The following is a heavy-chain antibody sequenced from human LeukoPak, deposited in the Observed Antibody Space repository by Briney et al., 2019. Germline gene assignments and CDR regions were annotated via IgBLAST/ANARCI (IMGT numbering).Heavy chain of an antibody. CDR1: GFTFSSYE. CDR2: IISSGSTI. Sequence: PGGSLRLSYAASGFTFSSYEMNWVRQAPGKGLEWVSYIISSGSTIYYADSVKGRFTISRDNAKNSLYLQMNSLRAEDTAVYYCARDGEMARASYFDYWGQGTLVTVSS. CDR3: ARDGEMARASYFDY. J-gene: IGHJ4*02. V-gene: IGHV3-48*03. D-gene: IGHD5-24*01.